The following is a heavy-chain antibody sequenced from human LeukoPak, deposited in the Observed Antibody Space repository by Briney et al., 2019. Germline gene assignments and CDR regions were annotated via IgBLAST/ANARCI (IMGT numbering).Heavy chain of an antibody. Sequence: GVSLRLSCAASGFTFSSYWMHWVRHAPGKGLVWVSRINSDGSSTSYADSVKGRFTISRDNAKNTLYLQMNSLRAEDTAVYYCAGGDYEHQAYWGQGTLVTVSS. J-gene: IGHJ4*02. D-gene: IGHD4-17*01. V-gene: IGHV3-74*01. CDR3: AGGDYEHQAY. CDR2: INSDGSST. CDR1: GFTFSSYW.